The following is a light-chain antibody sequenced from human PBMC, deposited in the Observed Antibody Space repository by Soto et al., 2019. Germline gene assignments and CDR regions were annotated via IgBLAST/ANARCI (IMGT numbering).Light chain of an antibody. V-gene: IGLV1-40*01. Sequence: QSVLTQPPSVSGAPGQRVTISCTGSSSNFGADSDVHWYQQPPGTAPKLLIYANKNRPSGVPDRFSASKSGTSASLAITGLQAEDEADYYCQSYDSSLTGSYVFGTGTKVTVL. CDR1: SSNFGADSD. CDR3: QSYDSSLTGSYV. CDR2: ANK. J-gene: IGLJ1*01.